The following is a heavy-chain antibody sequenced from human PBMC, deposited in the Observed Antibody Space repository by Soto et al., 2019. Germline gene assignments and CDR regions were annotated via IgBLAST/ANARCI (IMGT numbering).Heavy chain of an antibody. Sequence: SVKVSCKASGGTFSSYTISWVRQAPGQGLEWMGRIIPILGIANYAQKFQGRVTITADKSTSTAYMELSSLRSEDTAVYYCARDQPPKDTLTVGWFDPWGQGTLVTVSS. J-gene: IGHJ5*02. CDR2: IIPILGIA. CDR3: ARDQPPKDTLTVGWFDP. D-gene: IGHD3-9*01. V-gene: IGHV1-69*04. CDR1: GGTFSSYT.